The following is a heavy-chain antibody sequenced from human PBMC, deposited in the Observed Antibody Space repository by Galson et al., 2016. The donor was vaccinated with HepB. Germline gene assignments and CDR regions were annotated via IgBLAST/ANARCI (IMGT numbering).Heavy chain of an antibody. CDR3: AHRGRTRYFDT. V-gene: IGHV2-5*02. Sequence: PALVKPTQTLTLTCSVSGISVTTFEVGVGWIRQSPGKAPEWLAIIYWDDEVRYSPSLKSRLTITRDTSKNQVVLTMINMDPEDTATYYCAHRGRTRYFDTWGQGTLVTVSS. J-gene: IGHJ4*02. CDR1: GISVTTFEVG. D-gene: IGHD3/OR15-3a*01. CDR2: IYWDDEV.